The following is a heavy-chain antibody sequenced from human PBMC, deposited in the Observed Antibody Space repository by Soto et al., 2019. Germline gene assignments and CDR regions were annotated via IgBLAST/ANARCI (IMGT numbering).Heavy chain of an antibody. D-gene: IGHD3-16*01. Sequence: LRLSCAASGFTFSDYYMSWIRQAPGKGLEWVSYISSSGSTIYYADSVKGRFTISRDNAKNSLYLQMNSLRAEDTAVYYWAREGGVYHYYGMDVWGQGTTVTVSS. CDR3: AREGGVYHYYGMDV. CDR2: ISSSGSTI. V-gene: IGHV3-11*01. CDR1: GFTFSDYY. J-gene: IGHJ6*02.